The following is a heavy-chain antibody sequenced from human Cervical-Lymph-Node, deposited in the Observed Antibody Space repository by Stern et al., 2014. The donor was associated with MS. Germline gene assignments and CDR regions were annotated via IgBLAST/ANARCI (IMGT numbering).Heavy chain of an antibody. V-gene: IGHV3-9*01. CDR1: GFTFDDYT. CDR2: ISWNSGSI. J-gene: IGHJ4*02. Sequence: EVQLVESGGGLVQPGRSLRLSWAASGFTFDDYTMPWVRQAPGKGLEWVSGISWNSGSIGYADSVKGRFTISRDNAENSLYLQMNSLRPEDTALYYCAKTSDTSGFLDYWGQGTLVTVSS. D-gene: IGHD3-22*01. CDR3: AKTSDTSGFLDY.